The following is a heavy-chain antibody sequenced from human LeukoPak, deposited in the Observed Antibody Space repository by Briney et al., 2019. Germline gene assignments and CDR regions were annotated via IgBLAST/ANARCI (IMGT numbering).Heavy chain of an antibody. CDR1: GFTVSSNY. D-gene: IGHD3-22*01. V-gene: IGHV3-23*01. J-gene: IGHJ4*02. CDR3: ARDVAALDSSGLVDY. CDR2: ISGSGGST. Sequence: GGSLRLSCAASGFTVSSNYMSWVRQAPGKGLEWVSAISGSGGSTYYADSVKGRFTISRDNSKNTLYLQMNSLRAEDTAVYYCARDVAALDSSGLVDYWGQGTLVTVSS.